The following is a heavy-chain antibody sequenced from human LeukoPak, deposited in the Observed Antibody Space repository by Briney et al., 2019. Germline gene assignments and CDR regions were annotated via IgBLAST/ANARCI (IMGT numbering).Heavy chain of an antibody. CDR3: ASWYYGSGRYYAPAKGSFDI. Sequence: SVKVSCKASGGTFSSYAISWVRQAPGQGPEWMGGIIPIFGTANYAQKFQGRVTITTDESTSTAYMELSSLRSEDTAVYYCASWYYGSGRYYAPAKGSFDIWGQGTMVTVSS. J-gene: IGHJ3*02. D-gene: IGHD3-10*01. V-gene: IGHV1-69*05. CDR1: GGTFSSYA. CDR2: IIPIFGTA.